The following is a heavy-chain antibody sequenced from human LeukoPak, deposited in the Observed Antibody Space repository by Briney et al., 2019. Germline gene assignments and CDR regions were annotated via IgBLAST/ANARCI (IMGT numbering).Heavy chain of an antibody. Sequence: EGSLRLSCAASGFTFSRYGMYWVRQAPGKGLEWVAVISSDGTNKYYADSVKGRFTISRDNSKNTLYLQMNSLRAEDTAVYYCAKDPIAVAGNNYYRMDVWGQGTTVTVSS. J-gene: IGHJ6*02. CDR3: AKDPIAVAGNNYYRMDV. D-gene: IGHD6-19*01. V-gene: IGHV3-30*18. CDR1: GFTFSRYG. CDR2: ISSDGTNK.